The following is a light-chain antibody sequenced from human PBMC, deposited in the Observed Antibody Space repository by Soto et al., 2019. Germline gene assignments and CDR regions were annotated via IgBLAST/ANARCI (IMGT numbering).Light chain of an antibody. CDR1: QSVSSSY. V-gene: IGKV3-20*01. CDR2: GAS. CDR3: QQYGSSPTWT. J-gene: IGKJ1*01. Sequence: ESVLTQSPRTLSLSPGERATLSCRDSQSVSSSYLAWYQQKPGQAPRLLIYGASSRATGIPDRFSGSGSGTDFTLTISRLEPEDFAVYYCQQYGSSPTWTFGQGSKVDIK.